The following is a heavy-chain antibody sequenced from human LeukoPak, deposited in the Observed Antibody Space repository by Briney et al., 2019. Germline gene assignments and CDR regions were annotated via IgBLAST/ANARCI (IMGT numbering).Heavy chain of an antibody. CDR2: ISSSSSFR. CDR1: GFNFSSYS. CDR3: ARESSVYFY. D-gene: IGHD3-22*01. Sequence: GGSLRLSCAASGFNFSSYSMNWVRQAPGKGLEWVSSISSSSSFRYYADSVKGRFTISRDNAKNSLYLQMNSLRAEDTAVYYCARESSVYFYGGQGTLVTVSS. J-gene: IGHJ4*02. V-gene: IGHV3-21*01.